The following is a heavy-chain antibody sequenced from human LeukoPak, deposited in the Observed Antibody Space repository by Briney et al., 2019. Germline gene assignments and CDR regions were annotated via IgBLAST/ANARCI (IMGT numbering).Heavy chain of an antibody. CDR3: ARGRRWAAAAILY. CDR1: GGSFSGYY. V-gene: IGHV4-34*01. CDR2: INHSGST. D-gene: IGHD6-13*01. Sequence: SETLSLTCAVYGGSFSGYYWSWIRQPPGKGLEWIGEINHSGSTNYNPSLKSRVTISVDTSKNQFSLKLSSVTAADTAVYYCARGRRWAAAAILYWGQGTLVTVSS. J-gene: IGHJ4*02.